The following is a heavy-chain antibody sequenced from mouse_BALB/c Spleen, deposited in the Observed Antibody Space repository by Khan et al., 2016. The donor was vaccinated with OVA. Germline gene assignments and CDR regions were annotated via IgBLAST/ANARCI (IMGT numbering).Heavy chain of an antibody. J-gene: IGHJ2*01. CDR3: ARGYGGDFDY. CDR2: ISYSGNT. Sequence: VQLKESGPGLVKPSQSLSLTCTVTGYSITSDYAWNWIRQFPGNKLEWMGYISYSGNTKYNPSLKSRISVTRDTSKNQFFLQLNSVTTEDTATEYCARGYGGDFDYWGQGTTLTVSS. V-gene: IGHV3-2*02. D-gene: IGHD2-10*02. CDR1: GYSITSDYA.